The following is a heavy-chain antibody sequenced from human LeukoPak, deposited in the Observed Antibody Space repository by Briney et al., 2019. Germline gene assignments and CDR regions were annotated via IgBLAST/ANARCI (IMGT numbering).Heavy chain of an antibody. D-gene: IGHD3-22*01. CDR2: ISGSGGST. CDR1: GFTFSCYA. CDR3: ARCRWLGASTGYYACDGFDV. J-gene: IGHJ3*01. Sequence: PGGSLRLSCAASGFTFSCYAMSWVRQAPGKGLEWVSAISGSGGSTYYADSVKGRFTTSRDNAKNSLYLQMNSLRAEDTGVYYCARCRWLGASTGYYACDGFDVWGQGTMVTVSS. V-gene: IGHV3-23*01.